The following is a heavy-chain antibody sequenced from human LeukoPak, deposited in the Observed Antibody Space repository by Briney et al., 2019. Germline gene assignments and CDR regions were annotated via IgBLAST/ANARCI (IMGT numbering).Heavy chain of an antibody. Sequence: SVKVSCKASGGTFSSYAISWVRQAPGQGLEWMGGIIPIFGTANYAQKFQGRVTITTDESTSTAYMELSSLRSEDTAVYYCARASHRIRRSNQTYYMTSGAKGPRSPSP. V-gene: IGHV1-69*05. J-gene: IGHJ6*03. CDR2: IIPIFGTA. CDR1: GGTFSSYA. D-gene: IGHD2-15*01. CDR3: ARASHRIRRSNQTYYMTS.